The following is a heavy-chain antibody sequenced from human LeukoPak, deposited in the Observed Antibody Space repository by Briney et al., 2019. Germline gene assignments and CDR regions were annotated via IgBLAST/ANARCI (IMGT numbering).Heavy chain of an antibody. CDR1: GYTFTGYY. CDR2: INPNSGGT. Sequence: GASVKVSCKASGYTFTGYYMHWVRQAPGQGLEWMGWINPNSGGTNYAQKFQGRVTMTRDTSISTAYMELSRLRSDDTAVYYCARSARYYDSSGYYYYWGQGTLVTVSS. CDR3: ARSARYYDSSGYYYY. J-gene: IGHJ4*02. V-gene: IGHV1-2*02. D-gene: IGHD3-22*01.